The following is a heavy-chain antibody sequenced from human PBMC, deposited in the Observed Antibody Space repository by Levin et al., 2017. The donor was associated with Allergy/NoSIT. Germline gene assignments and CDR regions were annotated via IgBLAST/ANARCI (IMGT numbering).Heavy chain of an antibody. CDR3: ARPLYSSSSSSGD. CDR2: ISSSGSAI. D-gene: IGHD6-6*01. J-gene: IGHJ4*02. V-gene: IGHV3-11*01. CDR1: GFTFSDYY. Sequence: GGSLRLSCAASGFTFSDYYMSWIRQAPGKGLEWVSHISSSGSAIYYADSVRGRFTISRANAKNSLYLQMNSLRAEDTAVYYCARPLYSSSSSSGDWGQGTLVTVSS.